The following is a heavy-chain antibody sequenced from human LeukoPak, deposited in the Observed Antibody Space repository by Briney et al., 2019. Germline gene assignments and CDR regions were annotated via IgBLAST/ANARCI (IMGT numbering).Heavy chain of an antibody. V-gene: IGHV3-23*01. Sequence: PGGSLRLSCAASGFTFNNYAMNWVRQATGQGLEWVSSISESGDNTHYADSVKGRFTISRDNFQNTLYLQMKSLRAEDTAVYYCAKQWVDCWGQGVLVTVSS. D-gene: IGHD1-26*01. J-gene: IGHJ4*02. CDR1: GFTFNNYA. CDR2: ISESGDNT. CDR3: AKQWVDC.